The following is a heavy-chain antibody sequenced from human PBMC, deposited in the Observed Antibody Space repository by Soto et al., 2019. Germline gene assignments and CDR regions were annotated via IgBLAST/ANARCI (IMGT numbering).Heavy chain of an antibody. CDR3: ARRPPFSFGDHVTYNFDN. J-gene: IGHJ4*02. V-gene: IGHV1-18*01. Sequence: GASVKVSCKASGYTFTRFAISWMRQAPGQGLEWVGWISANSGNTNYAQRLQGRVTMTTDTSTNTAYMELRGLRSDDTAVYYCARRPPFSFGDHVTYNFDNWGQGTLVTVSS. CDR1: GYTFTRFA. D-gene: IGHD4-17*01. CDR2: ISANSGNT.